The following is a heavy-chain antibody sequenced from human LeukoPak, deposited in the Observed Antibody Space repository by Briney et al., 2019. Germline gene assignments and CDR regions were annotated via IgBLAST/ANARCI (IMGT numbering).Heavy chain of an antibody. CDR1: GFTFSSYA. CDR3: AKDWSRLAAAGRGDY. CDR2: ISGSGGGT. J-gene: IGHJ4*02. Sequence: GGSLRLSCAASGFTFSSYAMSWVRQAPGKGLEWVSAISGSGGGTYYADSVKGRFTISRDNSKNTLYLQMNSLRAEDTAVYYCAKDWSRLAAAGRGDYWGQGTLVTVSS. V-gene: IGHV3-23*01. D-gene: IGHD6-13*01.